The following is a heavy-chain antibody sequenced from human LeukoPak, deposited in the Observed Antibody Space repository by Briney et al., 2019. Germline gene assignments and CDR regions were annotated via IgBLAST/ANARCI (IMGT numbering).Heavy chain of an antibody. D-gene: IGHD2-2*01. V-gene: IGHV5-51*01. CDR3: ARRQGCSSTSCPPDY. Sequence: GESLKSSCRGSAYXFTTYWIGWVRQIPGKNLEWMGIIYPGDSDTRYSPSFQGEVTMSADKSINTAYLQWSSLKASDNAMYYCARRQGCSSTSCPPDYWGQGTLVTVSS. J-gene: IGHJ4*02. CDR2: IYPGDSDT. CDR1: AYXFTTYW.